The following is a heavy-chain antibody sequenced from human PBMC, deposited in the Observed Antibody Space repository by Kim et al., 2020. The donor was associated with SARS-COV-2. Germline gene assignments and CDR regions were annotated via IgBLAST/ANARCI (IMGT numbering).Heavy chain of an antibody. CDR2: IYYSGST. V-gene: IGHV4-39*01. J-gene: IGHJ4*02. CDR1: GGSITSNNYY. CDR3: ASSTGAYYFDY. Sequence: SETLSLTCAVSGGSITSNNYYWGWIRQPPGKGLEWIGSIYYSGSTYYNPSLKSRVTMSVATSKNQFSLNLTSLTAADPAVYYCASSTGAYYFDYWVQGTL. D-gene: IGHD1-1*01.